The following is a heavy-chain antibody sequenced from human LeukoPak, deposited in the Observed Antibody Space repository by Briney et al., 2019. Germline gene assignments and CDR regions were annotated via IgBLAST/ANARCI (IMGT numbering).Heavy chain of an antibody. Sequence: SETLSLTCSVSSYSINSNYYWGWIRPSPGKGLEWIGSIYHTGSTYCNPSLKSRVTISLDASNKQFSLRLSSVTAADTAVYYCARGSHPVTGTLGGYFDPWGQGTLVTVSS. D-gene: IGHD6-19*01. CDR1: SYSINSNYY. CDR3: ARGSHPVTGTLGGYFDP. J-gene: IGHJ4*02. CDR2: IYHTGST. V-gene: IGHV4-38-2*02.